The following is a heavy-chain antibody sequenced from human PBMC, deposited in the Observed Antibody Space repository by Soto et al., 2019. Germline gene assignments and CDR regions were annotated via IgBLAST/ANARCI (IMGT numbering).Heavy chain of an antibody. D-gene: IGHD6-19*01. CDR1: GGTFSSNS. CDR3: ARGRGSAVAGNWYFDL. Sequence: QVQLVQSGAEVKKPGSSVKVSCEASGGTFSSNSISWVRQAPGQGLEWMGGSIPIFGAANYAQKFQGRVTVTADESTSTAHMELRSLRSDDTAVYYCARGRGSAVAGNWYFDLWGRGTLVTVSS. J-gene: IGHJ2*01. V-gene: IGHV1-69*12. CDR2: SIPIFGAA.